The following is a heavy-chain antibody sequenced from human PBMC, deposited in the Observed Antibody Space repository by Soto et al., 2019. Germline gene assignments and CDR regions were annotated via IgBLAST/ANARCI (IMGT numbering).Heavy chain of an antibody. V-gene: IGHV3-30-3*01. CDR2: ISYDGSNK. Sequence: GGSLRLSCAASGFTFSSYAMHWVRQAPGKGLEWVAVISYDGSNKYYADSVEGRFTISRDNSKNTLYLQMNSLRAEDTAVYYCARDAVRIAAAGSPLRYWGQGT. CDR1: GFTFSSYA. J-gene: IGHJ4*02. D-gene: IGHD6-13*01. CDR3: ARDAVRIAAAGSPLRY.